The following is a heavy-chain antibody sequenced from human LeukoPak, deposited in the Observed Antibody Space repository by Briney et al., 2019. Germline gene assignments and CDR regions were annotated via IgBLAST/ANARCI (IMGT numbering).Heavy chain of an antibody. D-gene: IGHD1-26*01. CDR3: TRGGIWGMDV. CDR1: GFTFNNYW. Sequence: GGSLRLSCVASGFTFNNYWMTWVRQAPGKGLEWVATIKHDGSEKYYVDSVKGRFTISRDNGKNSLYLQMNSLRAEDTAVYYCTRGGIWGMDVWGQGTAVIVSS. V-gene: IGHV3-7*01. J-gene: IGHJ6*02. CDR2: IKHDGSEK.